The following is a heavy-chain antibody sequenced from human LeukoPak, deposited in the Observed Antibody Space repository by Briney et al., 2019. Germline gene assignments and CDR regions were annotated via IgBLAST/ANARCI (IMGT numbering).Heavy chain of an antibody. D-gene: IGHD3-10*01. V-gene: IGHV1-69*05. CDR1: GGTFSSYA. J-gene: IGHJ6*03. CDR2: IIPIFGTA. CDR3: ARSQTYGSGSYYSYYYYYMDV. Sequence: SVKVSCKASGGTFSSYAISWVRQAPGQGLEWMGRIIPIFGTANYAQKFQGRVTITTDESTSTAYMELSSLRSEDTAVYYRARSQTYGSGSYYSYYYYYMDVWGKGTTVTVSS.